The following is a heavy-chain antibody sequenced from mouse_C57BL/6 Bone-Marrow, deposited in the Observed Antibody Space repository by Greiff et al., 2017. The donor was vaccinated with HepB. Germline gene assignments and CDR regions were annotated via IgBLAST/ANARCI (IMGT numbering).Heavy chain of an antibody. CDR3: AGDGYFLSY. D-gene: IGHD2-3*01. CDR1: GYAFSSSW. CDR2: IYPGDGDT. Sequence: VQLQESGPELVKPGASVKISCKASGYAFSSSWMNWVKQRPGKGLEWIGRIYPGDGDTNYNGKFKGKATLTADKSSSTAYMQLSSLTSEDSAVYFCAGDGYFLSYWGQGTLVTVSA. V-gene: IGHV1-82*01. J-gene: IGHJ3*01.